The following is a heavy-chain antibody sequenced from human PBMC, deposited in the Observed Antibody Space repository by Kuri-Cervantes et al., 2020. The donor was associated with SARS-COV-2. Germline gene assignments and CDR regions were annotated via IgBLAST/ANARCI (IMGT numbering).Heavy chain of an antibody. Sequence: SQTLSLTCAVYGGSFSGYYWSWIRQPPGKGLEWIGEINHSGSTNYNPSLKSRVTISVDTSKNQFSLKLSSVTAADTAVYYCARDQYDFWSGYLRGIGDVWGQGTTVTVSS. V-gene: IGHV4-34*01. CDR2: INHSGST. CDR3: ARDQYDFWSGYLRGIGDV. D-gene: IGHD3-3*01. CDR1: GGSFSGYY. J-gene: IGHJ6*02.